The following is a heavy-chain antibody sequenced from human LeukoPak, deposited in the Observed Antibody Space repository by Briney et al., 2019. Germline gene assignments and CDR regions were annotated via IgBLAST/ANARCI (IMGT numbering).Heavy chain of an antibody. CDR3: ARRVRGYSYGYYYYYYYYMDV. CDR2: IHHSGST. J-gene: IGHJ6*03. V-gene: IGHV4-4*02. CDR1: GGSISSCNW. D-gene: IGHD5-18*01. Sequence: SDTLSLTCAVSGGSISSCNWWSWVRQPPGKGLEWIGEIHHSGSTNYNPSLKSRVTISVDTSKNQFSLKLSSVAAADTAVYYCARRVRGYSYGYYYYYYYYMDVWGKGTTVTISS.